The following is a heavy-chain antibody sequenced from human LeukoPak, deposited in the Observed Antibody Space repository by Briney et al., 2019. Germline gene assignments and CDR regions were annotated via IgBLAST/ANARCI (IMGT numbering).Heavy chain of an antibody. J-gene: IGHJ4*02. CDR1: GYTLTSYD. CDR2: VNPNSGNT. Sequence: ASVKFSCKASGYTLTSYDIKWVRHATGQGLEWMGWVNPNSGNTGYAQKFQGRGTMTRNTSISTAYMELSSVRSEDTAVYYCARSYDISTQNRAYFDYWGQGTLVTVSS. V-gene: IGHV1-8*01. CDR3: ARSYDISTQNRAYFDY. D-gene: IGHD3-9*01.